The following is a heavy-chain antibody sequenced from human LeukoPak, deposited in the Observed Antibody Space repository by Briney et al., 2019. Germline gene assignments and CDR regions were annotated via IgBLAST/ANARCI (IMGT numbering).Heavy chain of an antibody. CDR2: INPNSGGT. CDR3: ARSDDSSGYYFDY. CDR1: GYTFTGYY. J-gene: IGHJ4*02. V-gene: IGHV1-2*02. D-gene: IGHD3-22*01. Sequence: ASVKVSCKASGYTFTGYYMHWVRQAPGQGLEWMGWINPNSGGTNYAQKFQGRVTMTRDTSISTAYMELSRLRSDDTAVYYCARSDDSSGYYFDYWGQGTLVTVSS.